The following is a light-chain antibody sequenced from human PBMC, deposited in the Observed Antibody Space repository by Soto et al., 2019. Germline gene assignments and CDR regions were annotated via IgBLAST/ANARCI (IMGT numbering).Light chain of an antibody. J-gene: IGKJ1*01. CDR1: QNIRGNE. V-gene: IGKV3-20*01. CDR3: QDYGTSHPWT. Sequence: EVVLTQSPGALSLSPGEGVTLSCRASQNIRGNELAWYRQKRGQAPRLLIYGGSSRAEGIPDRFSGRGTGTNFTLTISRLEPEDSAVYYCQDYGTSHPWTFVQGTKLEIK. CDR2: GGS.